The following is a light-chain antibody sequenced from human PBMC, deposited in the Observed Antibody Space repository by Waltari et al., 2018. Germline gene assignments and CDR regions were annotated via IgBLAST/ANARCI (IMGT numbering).Light chain of an antibody. CDR3: QQRYSWPAT. CDR2: DAT. Sequence: EVVMTQSPATLSVSPGQRATLSCRASQSVSTNVAWYQHKPGQPPRLLIYDATNRATGIPARFSGSGSGTDFTLTISSLEPEDFAVYYCQQRYSWPATFGPGTKVDI. J-gene: IGKJ3*01. V-gene: IGKV3-11*01. CDR1: QSVSTN.